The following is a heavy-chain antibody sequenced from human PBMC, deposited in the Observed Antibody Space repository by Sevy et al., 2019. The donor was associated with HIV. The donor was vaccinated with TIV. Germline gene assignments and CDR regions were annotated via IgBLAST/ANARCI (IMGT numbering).Heavy chain of an antibody. CDR1: GGSISSYY. J-gene: IGHJ6*02. Sequence: SEILSLTCTVSGGSISSYYWSWIRQPAGKGLEWIGRIYTSGSTNYNPSIKSRVTMSVDTSKNQFSLKLSSVTAADTAVYYCARVGDYGDHYYYYGMDVWGQGTTVTVSS. CDR3: ARVGDYGDHYYYYGMDV. D-gene: IGHD4-17*01. CDR2: IYTSGST. V-gene: IGHV4-4*07.